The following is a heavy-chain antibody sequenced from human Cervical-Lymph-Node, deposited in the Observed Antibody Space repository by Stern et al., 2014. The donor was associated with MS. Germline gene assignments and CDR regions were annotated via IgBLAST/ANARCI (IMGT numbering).Heavy chain of an antibody. CDR2: IYPGDSDT. CDR1: GYSFTSYW. CDR3: ARSMAHCTNGVCSYYYYYGMDV. D-gene: IGHD2-8*01. V-gene: IGHV5-51*01. J-gene: IGHJ6*02. Sequence: VQLVQSGAEVKKPGESLKISCKGSGYSFTSYWIGWVRQMPGKGLEWMGIIYPGDSDTRYSPSFQGQVTISADKSISTAYLQWSSLKTSDTAMYYCARSMAHCTNGVCSYYYYYGMDVWGQGTTVTVSS.